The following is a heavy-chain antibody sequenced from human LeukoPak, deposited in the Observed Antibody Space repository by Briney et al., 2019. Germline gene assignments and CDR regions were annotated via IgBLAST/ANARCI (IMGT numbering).Heavy chain of an antibody. Sequence: PSETLSLTCTVSGGSISRYYWSWIRQPPGKGLEWIGYIYYSGSTNYNPSLKSRVTISVDTSKNQFSLKLSSVTAADTAVYYCASQYYYVYAFDIWGQGTMVTVSS. V-gene: IGHV4-59*01. CDR2: IYYSGST. CDR1: GGSISRYY. D-gene: IGHD3-10*02. J-gene: IGHJ3*02. CDR3: ASQYYYVYAFDI.